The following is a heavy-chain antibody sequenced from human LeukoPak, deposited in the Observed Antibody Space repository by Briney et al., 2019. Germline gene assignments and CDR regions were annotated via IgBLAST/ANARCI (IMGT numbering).Heavy chain of an antibody. Sequence: SGPTLVNPTQTLTLTCTFSGFSRSTSGMCVSWIRQPPGKALEWLARIDWDDDKYYSTSLKTRLTISKDTSKNQMVLTMTNMDPVDTATYYCARTSTYGSGSSFDYWGQGTLVTVSS. D-gene: IGHD3-10*01. CDR3: ARTSTYGSGSSFDY. J-gene: IGHJ4*02. CDR1: GFSRSTSGMC. V-gene: IGHV2-70*11. CDR2: IDWDDDK.